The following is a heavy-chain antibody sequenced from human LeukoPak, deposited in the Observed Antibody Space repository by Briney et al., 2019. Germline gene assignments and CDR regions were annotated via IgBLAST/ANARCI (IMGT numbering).Heavy chain of an antibody. V-gene: IGHV3-7*01. CDR3: ARDYYGSGSYYRWFDP. D-gene: IGHD3-10*01. J-gene: IGHJ5*02. Sequence: GGSLRLSCAASGFTFSSYSMNWVRQAPGKGLEWVANIKQDGSEKYYVDSVKGRFTISRDNAKNSLYLQMNSLRAEDTAVYYCARDYYGSGSYYRWFDPWGQGTLVTVSS. CDR1: GFTFSSYS. CDR2: IKQDGSEK.